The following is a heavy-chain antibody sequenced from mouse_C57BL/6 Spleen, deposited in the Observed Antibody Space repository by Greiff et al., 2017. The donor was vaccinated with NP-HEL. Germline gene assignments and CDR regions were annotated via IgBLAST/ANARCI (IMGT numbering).Heavy chain of an antibody. J-gene: IGHJ2*01. CDR1: GFTFSDYG. CDR3: ERGPAFLGGYYFDY. V-gene: IGHV5-17*01. CDR2: ISSGSSTI. Sequence: EVQLVESGGGLVKPGGSLKLSCAASGFTFSDYGMHWVRQAPEKGLEWVAYISSGSSTIYYADTVKGRFTISRDNAKDTLFLQMTSLRSEDTAMYYCERGPAFLGGYYFDYWGQGTTLTVAS.